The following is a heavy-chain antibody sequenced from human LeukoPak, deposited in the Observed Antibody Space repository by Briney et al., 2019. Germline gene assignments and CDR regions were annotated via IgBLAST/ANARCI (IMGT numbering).Heavy chain of an antibody. CDR1: GGSISSSSYY. CDR3: ARYCSGGSCSV. V-gene: IGHV4-39*01. J-gene: IGHJ4*02. D-gene: IGHD2-15*01. CDR2: IYYSGST. Sequence: ASETLSLTCIVSGGSISSSSYYWGWIRLPPGKGLEWIGSIYYSGSTYYNPSLKSRVTISVDTSKNQFSLKLSSVTAADTAVYYCARYCSGGSCSVWGQGTLVTVSS.